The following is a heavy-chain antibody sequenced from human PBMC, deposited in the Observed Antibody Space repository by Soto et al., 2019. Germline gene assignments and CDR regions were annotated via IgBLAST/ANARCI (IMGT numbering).Heavy chain of an antibody. CDR2: MNPNSGNT. V-gene: IGHV1-8*01. D-gene: IGHD3-3*01. CDR3: ARRDFWSGYYTDY. J-gene: IGHJ4*02. Sequence: ASVKVSCKASGYTFTSYDINWVRQATGQGLEWMGWMNPNSGNTGYAQKFQGRVTMTRNTSISTAYVELSSLRSEDTAVYYCARRDFWSGYYTDYWGQGTLVTVSS. CDR1: GYTFTSYD.